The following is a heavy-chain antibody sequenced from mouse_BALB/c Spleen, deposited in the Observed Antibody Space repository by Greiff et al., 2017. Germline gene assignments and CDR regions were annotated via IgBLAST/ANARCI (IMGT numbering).Heavy chain of an antibody. CDR1: GFTFSSFG. V-gene: IGHV5-17*03. D-gene: IGHD2-1*01. J-gene: IGHJ4*01. CDR3: ARHLYGTMDY. Sequence: EVKLMESGGGLVQPGGSRKLSCAASGFTFSSFGMHWVRQAPEKGLEWVAYISSGSSTIYYADTVKGRFTISRDNAKNTLYLQMSSLKSEDTAMYYCARHLYGTMDYWGQGTSVTVSS. CDR2: ISSGSSTI.